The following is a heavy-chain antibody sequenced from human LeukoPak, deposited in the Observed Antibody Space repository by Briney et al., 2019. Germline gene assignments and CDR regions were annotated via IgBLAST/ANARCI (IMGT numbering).Heavy chain of an antibody. V-gene: IGHV3-30-3*01. Sequence: PGGSLRLSCAASGFTFSSYAMSWVRQAPGKGLEWVAVVSYDGSNKYYAESVKGRFTISRDNSKNILYLQMNSLRPEDTAVFYCARDPETGYTIDWFFDYWGQGTPVTVSS. CDR1: GFTFSSYA. D-gene: IGHD3-9*01. CDR2: VSYDGSNK. J-gene: IGHJ4*02. CDR3: ARDPETGYTIDWFFDY.